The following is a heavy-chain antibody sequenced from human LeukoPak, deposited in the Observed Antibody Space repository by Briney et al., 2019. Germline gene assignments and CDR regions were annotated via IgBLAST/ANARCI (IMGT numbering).Heavy chain of an antibody. CDR3: ARDKRSGYSYWYFDL. CDR2: IYYSGST. J-gene: IGHJ2*01. D-gene: IGHD3-3*01. Sequence: PSETLSLTCTVSGGSISSYYWSWIRQPPGKGLEWIGYIYYSGSTNYNPSLKSRVTISVDTSKNQFSLKLSSVTAADTAVYYCARDKRSGYSYWYFDLWGRGTLVTVSS. CDR1: GGSISSYY. V-gene: IGHV4-59*01.